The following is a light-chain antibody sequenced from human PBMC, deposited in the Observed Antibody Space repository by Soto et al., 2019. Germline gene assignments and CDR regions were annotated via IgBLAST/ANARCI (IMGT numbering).Light chain of an antibody. CDR3: QQCNTWPPET. V-gene: IGKV3-15*01. CDR1: QSVSSN. CDR2: GAS. J-gene: IGKJ1*01. Sequence: EIVMTQSPATLSVSPGERATLSCRASQSVSSNLAWYQQKPGQAPRLLIHGASTRATGIPARFSGSGSGTEFTLTISSLQSEDFAVYYCQQCNTWPPETFGQGTKVDIK.